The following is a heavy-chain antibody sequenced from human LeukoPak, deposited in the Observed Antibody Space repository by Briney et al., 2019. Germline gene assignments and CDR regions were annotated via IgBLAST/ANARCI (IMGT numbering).Heavy chain of an antibody. Sequence: SETLSLTCTVSGGSISSYYWSWIRQPPGKRLEWIGHIYYSGSTNYNPSLKSRVTISVDTSKNQFSLKLSSVTAADTAVYYCARDRGSSDSRGYYYYYGMDVWGQGTTVTVSS. J-gene: IGHJ6*02. V-gene: IGHV4-59*01. CDR2: IYYSGST. CDR3: ARDRGSSDSRGYYYYYGMDV. D-gene: IGHD2-2*01. CDR1: GGSISSYY.